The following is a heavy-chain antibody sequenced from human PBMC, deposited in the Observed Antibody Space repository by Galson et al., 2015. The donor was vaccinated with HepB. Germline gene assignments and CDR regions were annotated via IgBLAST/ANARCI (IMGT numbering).Heavy chain of an antibody. CDR1: GGTFSSYA. Sequence: SVKVSCKASGGTFSSYAISWVRQAPGQGLEWMGRIIPILGIANYAQKFQGRVTITADKSTSTAYMELSSLRSEDTAVYYCARDGRLPPHGYFDLWGRGTLVTVSS. D-gene: IGHD1-26*01. V-gene: IGHV1-69*04. J-gene: IGHJ2*01. CDR2: IIPILGIA. CDR3: ARDGRLPPHGYFDL.